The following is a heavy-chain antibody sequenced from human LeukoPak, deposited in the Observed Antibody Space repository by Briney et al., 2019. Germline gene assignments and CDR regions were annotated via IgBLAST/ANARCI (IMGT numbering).Heavy chain of an antibody. CDR1: GFTFSIYS. CDR2: ISSSSSYI. V-gene: IGHV3-21*01. D-gene: IGHD4-23*01. J-gene: IGHJ6*02. CDR3: AREEQVTIMDV. Sequence: PGGSLRLSCAASGFTFSIYSMHWVRQAPGKGLEWLSSISSSSSYIYYTDSVKGRFTISRDNAKNSLYLQMNSLRAEDTAMYYCAREEQVTIMDVWGQGTTVTVSS.